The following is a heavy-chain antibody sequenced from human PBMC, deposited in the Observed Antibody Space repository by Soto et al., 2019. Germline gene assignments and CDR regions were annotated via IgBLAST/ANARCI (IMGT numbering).Heavy chain of an antibody. CDR2: IWYDGGNK. D-gene: IGHD3-10*01. Sequence: GSLRLSCAASGFTFSSYGMHWVRQAPGKGLEWVAVIWYDGGNKYYADSVKGRFTISRDNSKNTLYLQMNSLRAEDTAVYYCARVGTHSMVRGVMSYYFDYWGQGTLVTVSS. CDR3: ARVGTHSMVRGVMSYYFDY. J-gene: IGHJ4*02. CDR1: GFTFSSYG. V-gene: IGHV3-33*01.